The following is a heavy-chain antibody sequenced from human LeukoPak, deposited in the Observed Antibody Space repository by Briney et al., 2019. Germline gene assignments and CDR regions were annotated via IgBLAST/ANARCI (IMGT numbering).Heavy chain of an antibody. Sequence: PGRSLRLSCAASGFTFSSYAMHWVRQAPGKGLEWVAVISYVGSNKYYADSVKGRFTISRDNSKNTLYLQMNSLRAEDTAVYYCARARLGYCSGTSCYTDDIVRYYFDYWGQGTLVTVSS. J-gene: IGHJ4*02. D-gene: IGHD2-2*02. V-gene: IGHV3-30-3*01. CDR2: ISYVGSNK. CDR1: GFTFSSYA. CDR3: ARARLGYCSGTSCYTDDIVRYYFDY.